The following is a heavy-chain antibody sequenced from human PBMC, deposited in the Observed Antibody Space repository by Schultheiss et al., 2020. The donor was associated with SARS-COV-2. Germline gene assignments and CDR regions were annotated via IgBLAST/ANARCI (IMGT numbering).Heavy chain of an antibody. V-gene: IGHV3-33*08. CDR1: GFTFSSYA. CDR2: IWYDGSYK. Sequence: GGSLRLSCAASGFTFSSYAMHWVRQAPGKGLEWVAVIWYDGSYKYYADSVKGRFTISRDNSKNTLYLQMNSLRAEDTAVYYCARDIRAVAANNYYYGMDVWGQGTTVTVSS. CDR3: ARDIRAVAANNYYYGMDV. J-gene: IGHJ6*02. D-gene: IGHD6-19*01.